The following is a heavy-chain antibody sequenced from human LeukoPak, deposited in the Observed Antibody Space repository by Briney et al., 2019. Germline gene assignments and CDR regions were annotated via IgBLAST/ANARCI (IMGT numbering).Heavy chain of an antibody. CDR3: ASLSWFGEKAFDI. D-gene: IGHD3-10*01. CDR1: GGSISSDGYY. V-gene: IGHV4-31*03. Sequence: SETLSLTCTVSGGSISSDGYYWSWIRQHPGKGLEWIGYIYYSGSAYYNPSLKSRVTISVDTSENQFSLKLSSVTAADTAVYYCASLSWFGEKAFDIWGQGTMVTVSS. J-gene: IGHJ3*02. CDR2: IYYSGSA.